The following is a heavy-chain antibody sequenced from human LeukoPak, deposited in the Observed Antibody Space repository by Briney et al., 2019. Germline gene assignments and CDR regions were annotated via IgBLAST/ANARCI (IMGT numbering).Heavy chain of an antibody. Sequence: PGGSLRLSCAASGFTFSSYGMHWVRQAPGKGLEWVAVISYDGSNKYYADSVKGRFTISRDNSKNTLYLQMNSLRAEDTAVYYCAKKYSSSWYEFGYWGQGTLVTVSS. CDR3: AKKYSSSWYEFGY. D-gene: IGHD6-13*01. V-gene: IGHV3-30*18. J-gene: IGHJ4*02. CDR2: ISYDGSNK. CDR1: GFTFSSYG.